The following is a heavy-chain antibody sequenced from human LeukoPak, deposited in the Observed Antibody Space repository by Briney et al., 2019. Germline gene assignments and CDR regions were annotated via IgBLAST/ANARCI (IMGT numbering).Heavy chain of an antibody. Sequence: SETLSLTCAVSGGSISSSNWWSWVRQPPGKGLEWIGEIYHSGSTNYNPSLKSRVTISVDKSKNQFSLKLSSVTAADTAVYYCARQKVGATGYYYYYMDVWGKGTTVTISS. CDR1: GGSISSSNW. V-gene: IGHV4-4*02. CDR2: IYHSGST. J-gene: IGHJ6*03. D-gene: IGHD1-26*01. CDR3: ARQKVGATGYYYYYMDV.